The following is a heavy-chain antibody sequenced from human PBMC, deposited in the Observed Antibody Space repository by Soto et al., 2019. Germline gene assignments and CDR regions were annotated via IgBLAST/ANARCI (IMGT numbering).Heavy chain of an antibody. Sequence: QVQLQQWGAGPLRPLETLSLTCGVSGWSFSGYYWAWIRQSPGKGLEWIGEITDRGSINYNPSLKSRVSISVDTSKNHYSLNLRSVTAADTAVYYCARESHDILTGPPWVWYFDLWGRGTLVTVSS. CDR3: ARESHDILTGPPWVWYFDL. J-gene: IGHJ2*01. D-gene: IGHD3-9*01. CDR2: ITDRGSI. CDR1: GWSFSGYY. V-gene: IGHV4-34*01.